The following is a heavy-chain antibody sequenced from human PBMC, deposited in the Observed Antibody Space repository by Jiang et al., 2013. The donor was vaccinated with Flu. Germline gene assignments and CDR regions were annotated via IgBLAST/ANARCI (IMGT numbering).Heavy chain of an antibody. D-gene: IGHD3-3*01. J-gene: IGHJ4*02. CDR2: IIPIFGTA. Sequence: EVKKPGSSVKVSCKASGGTFSSYAISWVRQAPGQGLEWMGGIIPIFGTANYAQKFQGRVTITADKSTSTAYMELSSLRSEDTAVYYCARGTSTEILEWFLDYWGQGTLVTVSS. CDR1: GGTFSSYA. V-gene: IGHV1-69*06. CDR3: ARGTSTEILEWFLDY.